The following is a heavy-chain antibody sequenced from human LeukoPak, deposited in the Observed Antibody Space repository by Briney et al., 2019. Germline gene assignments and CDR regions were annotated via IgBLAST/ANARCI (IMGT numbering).Heavy chain of an antibody. V-gene: IGHV3-7*01. CDR3: ARVSGWYHVDS. CDR2: IKQDGSET. CDR1: GFTFSSYW. D-gene: IGHD6-19*01. J-gene: IGHJ4*02. Sequence: GGSLRLSCAASGFTFSSYWMSWVRQAPGKGLEGVANIKQDGSETYYVDSVKGRFTISRDNAKNSLYLQMNSLRAEATAVYYCARVSGWYHVDSWGQGTLVTVSS.